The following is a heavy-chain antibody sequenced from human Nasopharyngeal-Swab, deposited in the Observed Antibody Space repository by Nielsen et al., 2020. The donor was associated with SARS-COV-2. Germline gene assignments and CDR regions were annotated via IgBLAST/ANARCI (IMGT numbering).Heavy chain of an antibody. CDR1: GGSFSGYY. Sequence: GSLRLSCAVYGGSFSGYYWSWIRQPPGKGLEWIGEINHSGSTNYNPSLKSRVTISVDTSKNQFSLKLSSVTAADTAVYYCARGLIAAAGHDYWGQGTLVTVSS. CDR2: INHSGST. CDR3: ARGLIAAAGHDY. J-gene: IGHJ4*02. D-gene: IGHD6-13*01. V-gene: IGHV4-34*01.